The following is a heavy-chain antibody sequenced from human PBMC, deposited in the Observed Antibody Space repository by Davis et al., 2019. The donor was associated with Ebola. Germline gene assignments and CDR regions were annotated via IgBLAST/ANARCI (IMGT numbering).Heavy chain of an antibody. J-gene: IGHJ5*01. CDR1: GGSFSGYY. CDR2: IDHSGRT. Sequence: ESLKISCAVYGGSFSGYYWTWLRQPPGKGLEWIGEIDHSGRTTWNASLKSRVTISVDTSKNQFSLKLTSVTAADTAVYYCARYCSSNTCNLFDFWGQGSLVTVSS. CDR3: ARYCSSNTCNLFDF. V-gene: IGHV4-34*01. D-gene: IGHD2-2*01.